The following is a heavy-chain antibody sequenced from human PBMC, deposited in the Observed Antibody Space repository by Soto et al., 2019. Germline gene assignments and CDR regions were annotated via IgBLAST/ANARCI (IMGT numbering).Heavy chain of an antibody. V-gene: IGHV3-48*02. Sequence: GGSLRLSCVASGFTFSTYTMNWVRQAPGKGPEWVSYISGSGRTIYYADSVKGRFTTSRDNAKNSLFLQMNSLRDEDTAFYYCAKSLSAAVNYGIDVWGQGTTVTVSS. CDR1: GFTFSTYT. CDR2: ISGSGRTI. D-gene: IGHD6-13*01. J-gene: IGHJ6*02. CDR3: AKSLSAAVNYGIDV.